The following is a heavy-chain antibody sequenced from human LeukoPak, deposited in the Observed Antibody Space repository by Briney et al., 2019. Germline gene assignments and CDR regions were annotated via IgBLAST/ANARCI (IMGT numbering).Heavy chain of an antibody. J-gene: IGHJ4*02. Sequence: GASVKVSCKASGYTFTSYDINWVRQATGQGLEWMGWMNPNSGNTGYAQKFQGRVTMTRNTSISTAYMEMSSQRYEDTGVYYCARSVYSYGSYYFDYWGQGTLVTVSS. V-gene: IGHV1-8*01. CDR2: MNPNSGNT. D-gene: IGHD5-18*01. CDR3: ARSVYSYGSYYFDY. CDR1: GYTFTSYD.